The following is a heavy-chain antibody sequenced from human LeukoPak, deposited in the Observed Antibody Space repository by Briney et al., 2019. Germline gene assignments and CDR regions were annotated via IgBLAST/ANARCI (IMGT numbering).Heavy chain of an antibody. CDR3: ARDAGYNSGWDY. Sequence: PSETLSLTCTVSSGPISSSSYYWGWIRQPPGKGLEWIGSIFYSGSTYYNPSLKSRVTISVDTSKNQFSLKLTSVTAADTAVYYCARDAGYNSGWDYWGQGTLVTVSS. D-gene: IGHD6-19*01. CDR1: SGPISSSSYY. J-gene: IGHJ4*02. V-gene: IGHV4-39*02. CDR2: IFYSGST.